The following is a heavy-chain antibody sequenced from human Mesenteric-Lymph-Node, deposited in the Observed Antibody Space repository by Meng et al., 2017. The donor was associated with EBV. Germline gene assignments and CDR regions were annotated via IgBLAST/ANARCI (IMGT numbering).Heavy chain of an antibody. D-gene: IGHD5-24*01. J-gene: IGHJ4*02. CDR3: ASRDGYNAFSVHY. CDR2: INHSGST. V-gene: IGHV4-34*01. Sequence: VQPKEWGAGLLKPSETLSLTCAVYGGSFSGYYWSWIRQSPGKGLEWIGEINHSGSTNYNPSLKSRVSISLDTSDNQFSLKLHSVTAADTAVYYCASRDGYNAFSVHYWGQGTLVTVSS. CDR1: GGSFSGYY.